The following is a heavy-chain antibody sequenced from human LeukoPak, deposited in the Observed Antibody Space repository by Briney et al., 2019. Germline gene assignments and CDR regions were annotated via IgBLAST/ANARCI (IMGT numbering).Heavy chain of an antibody. CDR2: IYHSGST. CDR3: ARDETVSGSHWFDP. J-gene: IGHJ5*02. V-gene: IGHV4-38-2*02. Sequence: SETLSLTCTVSGYSISSGYYWGWIRQPPGKGLEWIGSIYHSGSTYYNPSLKSRVTISVDTSKNQFSLKLSSVTAADTAVYYCARDETVSGSHWFDPWGQGTLVTVSS. CDR1: GYSISSGYY. D-gene: IGHD3-10*01.